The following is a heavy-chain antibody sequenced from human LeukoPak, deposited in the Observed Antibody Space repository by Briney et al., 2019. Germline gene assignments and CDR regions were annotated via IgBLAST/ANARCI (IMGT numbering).Heavy chain of an antibody. CDR1: GFTSSSYA. J-gene: IGHJ3*02. D-gene: IGHD6-13*01. V-gene: IGHV3-23*01. CDR2: ITGTT. Sequence: GGSLRLSCAASGFTSSSYAMSWVRQAPGKGLQWVSTITGTTHYADSVRGLFTISRDNSKNILYLQMNSLSTEDTAIYYCAKAFREYGSSTYSSFDIWGQGTMVTVSS. CDR3: AKAFREYGSSTYSSFDI.